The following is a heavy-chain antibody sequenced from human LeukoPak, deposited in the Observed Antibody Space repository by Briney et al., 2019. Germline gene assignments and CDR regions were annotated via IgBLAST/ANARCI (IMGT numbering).Heavy chain of an antibody. CDR3: AGVLGWLIDY. V-gene: IGHV3-7*04. CDR1: GFTFSNYW. D-gene: IGHD2-15*01. Sequence: GGSLRLSCAASGFTFSNYWMNWVRQAPGKGLEWVVNIEQDGGEKNYVDSVKGRFTISRDNAKNSLYLQMNSLRAEDTAVYYCAGVLGWLIDYWGQGTLVTVSS. CDR2: IEQDGGEK. J-gene: IGHJ4*02.